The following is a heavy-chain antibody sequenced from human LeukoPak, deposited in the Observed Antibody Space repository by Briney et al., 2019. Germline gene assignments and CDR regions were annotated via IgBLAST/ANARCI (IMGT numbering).Heavy chain of an antibody. J-gene: IGHJ3*02. CDR1: GYTFTGYY. CDR2: INPNSGGT. CDR3: ARDGAGYCSGGSCYSDAFDI. D-gene: IGHD2-15*01. V-gene: IGHV1-2*02. Sequence: GASVKVSCKASGYTFTGYYMHWVRQAPGQGLEWMGWINPNSGGTNYAQKFQGRVTMTRDTSISTAYMELSRLRSDDTAVYYCARDGAGYCSGGSCYSDAFDIWGQGTMVTVSS.